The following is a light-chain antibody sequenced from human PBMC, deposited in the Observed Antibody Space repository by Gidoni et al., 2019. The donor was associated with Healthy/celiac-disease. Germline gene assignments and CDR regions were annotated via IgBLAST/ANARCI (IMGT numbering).Light chain of an antibody. V-gene: IGLV3-1*01. J-gene: IGLJ1*01. CDR1: KLGDNY. Sequence: SYELNQPPSVSVSPGQTDSITCSGDKLGDNYACWYQQKPGQSPALVSYQDSKRPSGIPERFSGSNSGNTATLTISGTQAMDEADYYCQAWDSSTADYVFGTGTKVTVL. CDR2: QDS. CDR3: QAWDSSTADYV.